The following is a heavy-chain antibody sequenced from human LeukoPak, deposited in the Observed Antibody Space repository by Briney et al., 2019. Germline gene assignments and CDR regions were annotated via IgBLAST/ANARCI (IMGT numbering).Heavy chain of an antibody. CDR3: ARGPSGSYNVFDY. CDR2: IYYSGTT. D-gene: IGHD1-26*01. CDR1: GGSISSYY. J-gene: IGHJ4*02. Sequence: SETLSLTCTVSGGSISSYYWSWIRQPPGKGLEWIGYIYYSGTTNYNPSLKSRVTISVNTSKNQFSLKLSSVTAADTAVYYYARGPSGSYNVFDYWGQGTLVTVSS. V-gene: IGHV4-59*01.